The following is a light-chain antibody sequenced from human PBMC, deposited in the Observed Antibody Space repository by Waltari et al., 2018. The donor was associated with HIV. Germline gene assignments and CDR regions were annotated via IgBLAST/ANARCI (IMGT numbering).Light chain of an antibody. Sequence: QSALTQPASVSGSPGQSITISCTGTTSDVGSYNLVSWYQQHPGKAPKPVIYEGSKRPSVVSNRFSGSKSGNTASLTISGLQAEDEADYYCCSYAGSSTLEVFGGGTKLTVL. CDR1: TSDVGSYNL. CDR3: CSYAGSSTLEV. J-gene: IGLJ2*01. CDR2: EGS. V-gene: IGLV2-23*01.